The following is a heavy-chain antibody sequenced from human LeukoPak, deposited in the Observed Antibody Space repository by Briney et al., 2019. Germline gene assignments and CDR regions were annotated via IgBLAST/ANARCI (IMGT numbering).Heavy chain of an antibody. Sequence: QPGGSLRLSREASGFTFSHYWMTWYRQAPGKGLEWVANLNQDGSVQAYGDSVRGRFTISRDNAKNSVYVQMSSLRVEDTAMYYCARDHNVADVWGQGTMVTVSS. CDR1: GFTFSHYW. CDR3: ARDHNVADV. D-gene: IGHD2-8*01. J-gene: IGHJ3*01. CDR2: LNQDGSVQ. V-gene: IGHV3-7*01.